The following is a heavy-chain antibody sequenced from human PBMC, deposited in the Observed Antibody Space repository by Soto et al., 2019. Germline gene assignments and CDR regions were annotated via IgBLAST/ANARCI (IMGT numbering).Heavy chain of an antibody. CDR1: GGSFSGYY. CDR3: ARVTGCSGGSCRFHWFDP. D-gene: IGHD2-15*01. J-gene: IGHJ5*02. CDR2: INHSGST. Sequence: PSETLSLTCAVYGGSFSGYYWSWIRQPPGKGLEWIGEINHSGSTNYNPSLKSRVTISVDTSKNQFSLKLSSVTAADTAVYYCARVTGCSGGSCRFHWFDPWGQGTQVTVSS. V-gene: IGHV4-34*01.